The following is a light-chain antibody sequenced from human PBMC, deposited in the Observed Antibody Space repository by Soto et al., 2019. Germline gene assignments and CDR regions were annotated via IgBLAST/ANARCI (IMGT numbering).Light chain of an antibody. V-gene: IGKV3-15*01. J-gene: IGKJ1*01. CDR3: QQYNILPPWT. CDR1: QSVSNN. CDR2: DAS. Sequence: ILMTQSPATLSVSPGERATLSCRASQSVSNNLAWYQQKPGQAPRLLIYDASPRATGIPARSTGSGSGTEFTLTVRGLQAEELAVYYCQQYNILPPWTFGQGTKVEIK.